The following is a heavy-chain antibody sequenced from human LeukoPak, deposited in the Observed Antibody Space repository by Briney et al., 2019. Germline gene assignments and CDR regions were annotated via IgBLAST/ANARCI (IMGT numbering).Heavy chain of an antibody. CDR2: IYYSGST. CDR3: ARQGAYSGYQAFDY. CDR1: GGSISSSSYY. Sequence: PSETLSLTCTVSGGSISSSSYYWGWIRQPPGKGLEWIGSIYYSGSTYYNPSLKSRVTISVDTSKNQFSLKLSPVTAADTAVYYCARQGAYSGYQAFDYWGQGTLVSVSS. J-gene: IGHJ4*02. V-gene: IGHV4-39*07. D-gene: IGHD5-12*01.